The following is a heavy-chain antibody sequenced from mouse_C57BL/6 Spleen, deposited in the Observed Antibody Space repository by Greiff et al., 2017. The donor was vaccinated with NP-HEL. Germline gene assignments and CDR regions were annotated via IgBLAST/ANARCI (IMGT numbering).Heavy chain of an antibody. D-gene: IGHD3-3*01. J-gene: IGHJ4*01. V-gene: IGHV1-69*01. Sequence: QVQLQQPGAELVMPGASVKLSCKASGYTFTSYWMHWVKQRPGQGLEWIGEIDPSDSYTNYNQKFKGKSTLTVDKSSSTAYMQLSSLTSEASAVYYCASQLRNYAMDYWGQGTSVTVSS. CDR1: GYTFTSYW. CDR3: ASQLRNYAMDY. CDR2: IDPSDSYT.